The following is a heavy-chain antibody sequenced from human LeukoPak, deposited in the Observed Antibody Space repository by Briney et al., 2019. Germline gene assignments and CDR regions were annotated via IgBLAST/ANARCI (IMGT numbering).Heavy chain of an antibody. CDR2: ISYDGSNK. Sequence: GRSLRLSCAASGFTFSSYAMHWVRQAPGKGLEWVAVISYDGSNKYYADSVKGRFTISRDNSKNTLYMKMNSLRAEDTAVYYCAKDGGSAPTFIDFWGQGTLVTVSS. CDR1: GFTFSSYA. CDR3: AKDGGSAPTFIDF. D-gene: IGHD6-25*01. J-gene: IGHJ4*02. V-gene: IGHV3-30*04.